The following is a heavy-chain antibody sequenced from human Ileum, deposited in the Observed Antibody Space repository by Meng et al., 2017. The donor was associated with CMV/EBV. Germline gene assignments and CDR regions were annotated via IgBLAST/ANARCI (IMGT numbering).Heavy chain of an antibody. CDR1: GGSISSRVAL. CDR3: TKMSGQWLVDS. D-gene: IGHD6-19*01. CDR2: IYNSENT. J-gene: IGHJ4*02. Sequence: CFVSGGSISSRVALWGLIRQPPGKGLEWFGTIYNSENTFYDPSLKSRVTISVDTSKNQFSLKLSSVTAADTAMYYCTKMSGQWLVDSWGQGTLVTVSS. V-gene: IGHV4-39*07.